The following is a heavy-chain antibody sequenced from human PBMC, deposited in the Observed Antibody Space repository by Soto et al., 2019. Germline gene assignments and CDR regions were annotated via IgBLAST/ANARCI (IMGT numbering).Heavy chain of an antibody. CDR2: ISAYNSNT. CDR1: GYTFTSYH. Sequence: QVQLVQSGAEVKKPGASVKVSCKTSGYTFTSYHISWVRQAPGQGLEWMGWISAYNSNTNYAQKFQGRVTMTTDTLTNTAYMELRSLRSNDTAVYYCARDTPPTDYWGQGTLVTVSS. CDR3: ARDTPPTDY. V-gene: IGHV1-18*01. J-gene: IGHJ4*02.